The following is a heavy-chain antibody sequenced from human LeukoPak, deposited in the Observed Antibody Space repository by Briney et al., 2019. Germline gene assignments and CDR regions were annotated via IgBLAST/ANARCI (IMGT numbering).Heavy chain of an antibody. Sequence: SETLSLTCSVSGGSISSSSYYWGWIRQPPGKGLEWIGTIYYSGSTYYNPSLQSRVTISVDTSKNQFSLKLSSVTAADTAVYYCARVTGRTAMVGGWFDPWGQGTLVTVSS. J-gene: IGHJ5*02. CDR2: IYYSGST. CDR3: ARVTGRTAMVGGWFDP. D-gene: IGHD5-18*01. V-gene: IGHV4-39*07. CDR1: GGSISSSSYY.